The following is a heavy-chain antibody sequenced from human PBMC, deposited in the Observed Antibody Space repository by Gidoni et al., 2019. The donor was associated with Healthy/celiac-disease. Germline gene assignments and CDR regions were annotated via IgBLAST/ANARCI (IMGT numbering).Heavy chain of an antibody. CDR1: GGSILRGVYY. Sequence: QVQLQESGPGLVKPSQTLSLTFTVSGGSILRGVYYWSWIRQPPGKGLEWIGYIYDSGSTYYNPSLKSRVTISVDTSKNQFSLKRSSVTAADTAVYYCARGITIFGVVIIPVGMDVWGKGTTVTVSS. D-gene: IGHD3-3*01. J-gene: IGHJ6*04. CDR2: IYDSGST. CDR3: ARGITIFGVVIIPVGMDV. V-gene: IGHV4-30-4*01.